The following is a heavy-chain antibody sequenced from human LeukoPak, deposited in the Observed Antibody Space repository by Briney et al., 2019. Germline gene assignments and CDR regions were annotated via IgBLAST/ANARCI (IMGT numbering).Heavy chain of an antibody. Sequence: SETLSLTCTVSGGSISSSSYYWGWIRQPPGKGLEWIGSIFYTGTTYYNPSLKSPVTMSVDTSKNQFSLKLSSVIAADTAVYFCASTVYGGYNVYYFNYWGQGTLVTVSS. J-gene: IGHJ4*02. V-gene: IGHV4-39*07. D-gene: IGHD4-17*01. CDR3: ASTVYGGYNVYYFNY. CDR1: GGSISSSSYY. CDR2: IFYTGTT.